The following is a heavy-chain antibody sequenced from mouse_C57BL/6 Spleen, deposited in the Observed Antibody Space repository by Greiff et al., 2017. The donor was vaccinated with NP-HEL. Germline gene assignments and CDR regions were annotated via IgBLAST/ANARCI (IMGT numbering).Heavy chain of an antibody. CDR2: ISSGSSTI. CDR3: ARGGYDYDYWFAY. V-gene: IGHV5-17*01. CDR1: GFTFSDYG. J-gene: IGHJ3*01. Sequence: DVMLVESGGGLVKPGGSLKLSCAASGFTFSDYGMHWVRQAPEKGLEWVAYISSGSSTIYYADTVKGRFTISRDNAKNTLFLQMTSLRSEDTAMYYCARGGYDYDYWFAYWGQGTLVTVSA. D-gene: IGHD2-4*01.